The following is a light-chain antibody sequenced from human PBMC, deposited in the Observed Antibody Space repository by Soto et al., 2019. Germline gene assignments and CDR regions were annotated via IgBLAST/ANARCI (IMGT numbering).Light chain of an antibody. Sequence: DIQMTQSPSSLSASVGDRVTIACQASQDISYYLNWYQQKPGKAPQLLIYDASNLETGVPSRFSGSGSGTDFTLNISSLHPEDIATYYCQQCNSLPLTFGGGTKVEI. V-gene: IGKV1-33*01. CDR1: QDISYY. CDR2: DAS. CDR3: QQCNSLPLT. J-gene: IGKJ4*01.